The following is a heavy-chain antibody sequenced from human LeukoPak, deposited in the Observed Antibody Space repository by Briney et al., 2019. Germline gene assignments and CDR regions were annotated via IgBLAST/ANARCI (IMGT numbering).Heavy chain of an antibody. CDR2: ISGSGGST. J-gene: IGHJ4*02. Sequence: PGGSLRLSCAASGLTFSSYAMSWVRQAPGKGLEWVSAISGSGGSTYYADSVKGRFTISRDNSRNTLYLQMNSLRAEDTAVYYCARTISFYFWADSAPDFWGQGTLVTVSS. V-gene: IGHV3-23*01. CDR3: ARTISFYFWADSAPDF. CDR1: GLTFSSYA. D-gene: IGHD3/OR15-3a*01.